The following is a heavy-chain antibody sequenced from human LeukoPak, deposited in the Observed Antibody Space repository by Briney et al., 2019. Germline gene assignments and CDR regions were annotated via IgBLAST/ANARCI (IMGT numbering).Heavy chain of an antibody. CDR2: IYHSGST. J-gene: IGHJ4*02. CDR3: ARSEDDYGDYGAVDY. V-gene: IGHV4-4*02. D-gene: IGHD4-17*01. CDR1: GGSISSSNW. Sequence: PSGTLSLTCAVSGGSISSSNWWSWVRQPPGKGLEWIGEIYHSGSTNYNPSLKSRVTISVDKPKNQFSLKLSSVTAADTAVYYCARSEDDYGDYGAVDYWGQGTLVTVSS.